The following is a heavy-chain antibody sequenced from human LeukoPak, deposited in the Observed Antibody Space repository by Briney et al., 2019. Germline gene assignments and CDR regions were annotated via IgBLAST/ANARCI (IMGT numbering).Heavy chain of an antibody. J-gene: IGHJ4*02. Sequence: GASVKVSRKASGYTFTSYYIDWVRQAPGQGLEWMGVINPSGGSTRYAQKFQGRVTMTGDPSTRTVYMELSSLTSDDTAVYYCARGTTDAYWGQGTPVTVSS. CDR3: ARGTTDAY. CDR1: GYTFTSYY. CDR2: INPSGGST. D-gene: IGHD1-1*01. V-gene: IGHV1-46*01.